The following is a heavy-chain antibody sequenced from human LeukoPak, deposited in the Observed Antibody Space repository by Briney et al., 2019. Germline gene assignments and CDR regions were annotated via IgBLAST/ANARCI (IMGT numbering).Heavy chain of an antibody. V-gene: IGHV1-46*03. J-gene: IGHJ2*01. CDR1: GYTFTSYY. CDR2: INPTGGST. CDR3: VRVRPTIFGVVIFGDWYFDL. Sequence: GASVKVSCKASGYTFTSYYLHWLRQPPGQGLEWMVRINPTGGSTSYAQKSQGRDTMTRDTSTSTVYMEMSSLRSEDTGVYHCVRVRPTIFGVVIFGDWYFDLWGRGTLVTVPS. D-gene: IGHD3-3*01.